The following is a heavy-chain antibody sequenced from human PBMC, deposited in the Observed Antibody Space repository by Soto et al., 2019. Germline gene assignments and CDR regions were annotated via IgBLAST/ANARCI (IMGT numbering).Heavy chain of an antibody. D-gene: IGHD3-10*01. CDR1: GFTFNTYA. CDR2: ISGSGGST. V-gene: IGHV3-23*01. Sequence: PGGSLRLSCAASGFTFNTYAMSWVRQAPGKGLEWVSAISGSGGSTYYADSVKGRFTISRDNSKNTLYLQMNSLRLEDTAIYYCAKVSRGVYDAFDIWGQGTMVTVSS. CDR3: AKVSRGVYDAFDI. J-gene: IGHJ3*02.